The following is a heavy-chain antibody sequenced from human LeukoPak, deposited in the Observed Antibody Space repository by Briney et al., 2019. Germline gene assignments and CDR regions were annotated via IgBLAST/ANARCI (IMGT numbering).Heavy chain of an antibody. CDR1: GYLFTRYY. CDR2: INPNSGGT. J-gene: IGHJ4*02. D-gene: IGHD3-22*01. V-gene: IGHV1-2*02. Sequence: GPVKVSCKASGYLFTRYYMHWVRPAPGQGLEWMGWINPNSGGTNYAQKFQGRVTMTRDTSISTAYMDLSRLGSDDTAVYYCARVAIAMKLVGFDYWGQGTLVTVSS. CDR3: ARVAIAMKLVGFDY.